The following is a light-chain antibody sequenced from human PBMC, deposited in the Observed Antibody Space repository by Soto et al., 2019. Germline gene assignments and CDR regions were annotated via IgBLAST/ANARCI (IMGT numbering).Light chain of an antibody. CDR3: AAWDDSLSGL. CDR2: RNN. V-gene: IGLV1-47*01. J-gene: IGLJ2*01. CDR1: SSNIGSNY. Sequence: VLTQLPSASGTPGQRVTISCSGSSSNIGSNYVYWYQQLPGTAPKLLIYRNNQRPSGVPDRFSGSKSGTSASLAISGLRSEDEADYYCAAWDDSLSGLFGGGTKLTVL.